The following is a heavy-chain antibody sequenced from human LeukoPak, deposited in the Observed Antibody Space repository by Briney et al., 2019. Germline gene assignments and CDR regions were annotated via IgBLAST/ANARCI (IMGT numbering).Heavy chain of an antibody. D-gene: IGHD4-17*01. J-gene: IGHJ3*02. Sequence: SETLSLTCAVYGGSLSGYYWSWLRQPPGKGLEWIGEINHSGSTNYNPSLKSRVTISVDTSKNQFSLKLSSVTAADTAVYYCAADYAQDAFDIWGQGTMVTVSS. CDR3: AADYAQDAFDI. V-gene: IGHV4-34*01. CDR1: GGSLSGYY. CDR2: INHSGST.